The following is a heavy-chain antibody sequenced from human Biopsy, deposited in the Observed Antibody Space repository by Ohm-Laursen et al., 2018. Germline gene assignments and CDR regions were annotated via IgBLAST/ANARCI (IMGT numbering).Heavy chain of an antibody. J-gene: IGHJ4*02. CDR3: ARHDGNGPFALDS. V-gene: IGHV4-39*01. CDR2: VYHSGTT. Sequence: SETLSLTCTVSGGSISSGSNYWAWIRQPPGKGLEWIGSVYHSGTTYYSPSLKSRVTISKDTSKNQLSLKVPSVTAADTAAYYCARHDGNGPFALDSWGQGTLVTVSS. CDR1: GGSISSGSNY. D-gene: IGHD5-24*01.